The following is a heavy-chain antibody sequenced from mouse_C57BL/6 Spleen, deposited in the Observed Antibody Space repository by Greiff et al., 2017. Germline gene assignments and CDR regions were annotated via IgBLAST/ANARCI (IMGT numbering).Heavy chain of an antibody. Sequence: VQLQQSGAELVRPGTSVKMSCKASGYTFTNYWIGWAKQRPGHGLEWIGDIYPGGGYTNYNEKFKGKATLTADKSSSTAYMQFSSLTSEDSAIYYCARSTEGYDYDDGFAYWGQGTLVTVAA. D-gene: IGHD2-4*01. CDR2: IYPGGGYT. CDR1: GYTFTNYW. V-gene: IGHV1-63*01. J-gene: IGHJ3*01. CDR3: ARSTEGYDYDDGFAY.